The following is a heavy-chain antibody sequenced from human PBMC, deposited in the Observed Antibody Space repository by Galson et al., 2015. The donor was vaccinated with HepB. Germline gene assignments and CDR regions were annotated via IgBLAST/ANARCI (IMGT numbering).Heavy chain of an antibody. V-gene: IGHV3-11*01. CDR2: ISSSGS. CDR3: ARGAHCSSTSCYYYYYGMDV. Sequence: SLRLSCAASGFTFSDYYMSWLRQAPGKGLEWVSYISSSGSTISRDNAKNSLYLQMNSLRAEDTAVYYCARGAHCSSTSCYYYYYGMDVWGQGTTVTVSS. CDR1: GFTFSDYY. J-gene: IGHJ6*02. D-gene: IGHD2-2*01.